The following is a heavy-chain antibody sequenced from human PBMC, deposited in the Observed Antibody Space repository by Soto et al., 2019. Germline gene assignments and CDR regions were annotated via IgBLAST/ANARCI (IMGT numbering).Heavy chain of an antibody. V-gene: IGHV3-23*01. CDR3: AKPSGLAVAGSAFDY. Sequence: PGGSLRLSCATSGFTFSSYAMSWVRQAPGKGLEWVSFIGGNGGNACYADSVKGRFTISRDNSKNTLYLQMNSLRAEDTALYFCAKPSGLAVAGSAFDYWGQGSLVTVSS. CDR2: IGGNGGNA. CDR1: GFTFSSYA. D-gene: IGHD6-13*01. J-gene: IGHJ4*02.